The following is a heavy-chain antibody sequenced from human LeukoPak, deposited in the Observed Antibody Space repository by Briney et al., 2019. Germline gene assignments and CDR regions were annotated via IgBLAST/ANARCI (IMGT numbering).Heavy chain of an antibody. V-gene: IGHV1-18*01. CDR1: GYTFTSYG. D-gene: IGHD3-3*01. Sequence: ASVKVSCKASGYTFTSYGISWVRQAPGQGLEWMGWISAYNGNTNYAQKLQGRVTMTTDTSTSTAYMELRSLRSDDTAVYYCARDRGRFLEWSPMTYSYYYGMDVWGQGTTVTVSS. CDR2: ISAYNGNT. J-gene: IGHJ6*02. CDR3: ARDRGRFLEWSPMTYSYYYGMDV.